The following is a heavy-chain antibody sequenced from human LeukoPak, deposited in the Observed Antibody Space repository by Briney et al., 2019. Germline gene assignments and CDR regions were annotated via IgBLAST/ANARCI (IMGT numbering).Heavy chain of an antibody. CDR1: GFTVSSYS. CDR2: ISSSSDYI. CDR3: ARDVRNGYNPEWFDP. J-gene: IGHJ5*02. Sequence: PGGSLRLSCAASGFTVSSYSMNWVRQAPGKGLEWVSSISSSSDYIYYADSVKGRFTISRDNAKNSLYLQMSSLRAEDTAVYYCARDVRNGYNPEWFDPWGQGTLVTVSS. D-gene: IGHD5-24*01. V-gene: IGHV3-21*01.